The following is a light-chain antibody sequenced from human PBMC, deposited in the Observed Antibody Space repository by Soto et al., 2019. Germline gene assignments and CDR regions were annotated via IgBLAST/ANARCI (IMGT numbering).Light chain of an antibody. J-gene: IGLJ1*01. CDR2: DVS. V-gene: IGLV2-11*01. CDR3: CSYAGSYTFGV. Sequence: QSARTQPRSVSGSPGQSVTISCTGTSSDVGGYNYVSWYQQHPGKAPKLMIYDVSKRPSGVPDRFSGSNSGNMASLTISGLQAEDEADYYCCSYAGSYTFGVFGTGTKVTVL. CDR1: SSDVGGYNY.